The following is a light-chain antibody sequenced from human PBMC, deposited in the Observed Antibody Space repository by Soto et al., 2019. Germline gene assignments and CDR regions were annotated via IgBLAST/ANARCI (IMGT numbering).Light chain of an antibody. Sequence: EIVLTQSPGTLSLSPGERATLSCRASQSVSSSYLAWYQQKPGQAPRLLISGASTRATGIPDRFSGSGSGTDFTLNVSRLEPEDFAVYYCQQYATSPRTFGQGTKVEVK. CDR3: QQYATSPRT. J-gene: IGKJ1*01. CDR1: QSVSSSY. CDR2: GAS. V-gene: IGKV3-20*01.